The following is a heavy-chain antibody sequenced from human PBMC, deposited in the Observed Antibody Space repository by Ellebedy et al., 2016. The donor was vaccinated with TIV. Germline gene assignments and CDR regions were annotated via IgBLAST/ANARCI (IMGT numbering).Heavy chain of an antibody. CDR1: GFTFSNYG. J-gene: IGHJ6*03. CDR3: AKGDEFWSGYSPSYYYYMDV. Sequence: GESLKISXAASGFTFSNYGMHWVRQAPGKGLEWVAVISYDGSNKFYADSVKGRFTISRDNSKNTLFLQMHTLRAEDTALYYCAKGDEFWSGYSPSYYYYMDVWGKGTTVTVSS. CDR2: ISYDGSNK. V-gene: IGHV3-30*18. D-gene: IGHD3-3*01.